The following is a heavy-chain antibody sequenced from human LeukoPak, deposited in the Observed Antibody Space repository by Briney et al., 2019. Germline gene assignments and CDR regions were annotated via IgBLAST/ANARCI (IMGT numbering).Heavy chain of an antibody. J-gene: IGHJ4*02. Sequence: PGGPLTLLCAVCGLPFSNYVMHWVRQAPGKGLEGGKYVRVGSSNKYYAESVKGRFTISRDNSKNTLYLQMTSLRAEETAVYYCAKGLDRVWFSIDYWGQGTLVTVSS. CDR2: VRVGSSNK. D-gene: IGHD3-10*01. V-gene: IGHV3-30*02. CDR1: GLPFSNYV. CDR3: AKGLDRVWFSIDY.